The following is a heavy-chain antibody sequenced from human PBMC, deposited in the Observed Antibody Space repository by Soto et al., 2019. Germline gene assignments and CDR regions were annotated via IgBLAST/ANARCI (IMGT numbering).Heavy chain of an antibody. J-gene: IGHJ5*02. D-gene: IGHD3-9*01. CDR2: INPNSGGT. CDR3: AREAVLRYFVWLLELNNWFDP. CDR1: GYRFSSSD. Sequence: AAVKVSCKTSGYRFSSSDINWVRQASGQGLEWMGWINPNSGGTNYAQKFQGRVTMTRDTSISTAYMELSRLRSDDTAVYYCAREAVLRYFVWLLELNNWFDPGG. V-gene: IGHV1-2*02.